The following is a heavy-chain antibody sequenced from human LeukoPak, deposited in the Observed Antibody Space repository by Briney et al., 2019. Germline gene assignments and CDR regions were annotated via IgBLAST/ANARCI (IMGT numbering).Heavy chain of an antibody. CDR1: GYTFSDYY. V-gene: IGHV1-2*02. J-gene: IGHJ5*02. Sequence: GASVKVSCKASGYTFSDYYMNWVRQAPGQGLEWLGWINPNSGGTNYAQKFQGRVTMTRDTSISTAYMELSRLRSDDTAVYYCARDYYDILTSSLRAYCFDHWGPGTLVTVSS. CDR2: INPNSGGT. CDR3: ARDYYDILTSSLRAYCFDH. D-gene: IGHD3-9*01.